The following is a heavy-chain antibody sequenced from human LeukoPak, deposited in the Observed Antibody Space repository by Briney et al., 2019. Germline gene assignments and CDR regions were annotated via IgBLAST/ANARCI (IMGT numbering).Heavy chain of an antibody. V-gene: IGHV3-30-3*01. CDR1: GFTFSSYA. CDR3: ARVYCSSTSCYIGDYYYGMDV. CDR2: ISYDGSNK. D-gene: IGHD2-2*02. J-gene: IGHJ6*02. Sequence: PGRSLRLSCAASGFTFSSYAMHWVRQAPGKGLEWVAVISYDGSNKYYADSVKGRFTISRDNSKNTLYLQMNSLRAEDTAVYYCARVYCSSTSCYIGDYYYGMDVWGQGTTVTVSS.